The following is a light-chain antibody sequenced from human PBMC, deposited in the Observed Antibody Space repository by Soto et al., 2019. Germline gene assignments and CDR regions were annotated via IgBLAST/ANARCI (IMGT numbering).Light chain of an antibody. CDR3: QQYYSTPIT. V-gene: IGKV4-1*01. Sequence: DIVMTQSPDSLPVSLGERATINCKSSQSVLYKSNNKNYLGWYQQKPGHPPKLLIYWASTLESGVPDRFSGSGSGTDFTLTISSLQAEDVAVYYCQQYYSTPITFGQGTRLEIK. CDR1: QSVLYKSNNKNY. CDR2: WAS. J-gene: IGKJ5*01.